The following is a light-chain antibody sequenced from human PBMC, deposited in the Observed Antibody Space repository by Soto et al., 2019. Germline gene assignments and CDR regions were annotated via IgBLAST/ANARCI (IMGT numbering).Light chain of an antibody. CDR3: SSHAGSNNFHYV. CDR2: EVS. CDR1: SSDVGGYNY. J-gene: IGLJ1*01. Sequence: QSALTQPPSASGSPGQSVTISCTGTSSDVGGYNYVSWYQQHPGKAPKLMIYEVSKRPSGVPDRFSGSKSGNTASLTVSGLQAEDGADYYSSSHAGSNNFHYVFGTGTKVTAL. V-gene: IGLV2-8*01.